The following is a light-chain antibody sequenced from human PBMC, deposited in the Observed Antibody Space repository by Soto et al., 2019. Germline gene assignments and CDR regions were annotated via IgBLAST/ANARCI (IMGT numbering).Light chain of an antibody. CDR1: SSNIGSNT. V-gene: IGLV1-44*01. CDR2: SNN. CDR3: AAWDDTSVV. Sequence: QSVLTQPPSASGTPGQRVTISCSGSSSNIGSNTVNWYQQRPGTAPKLLIYSNNQRPSGVPDRFSGSKSGTSASLAISGLQSEDEADYSCAAWDDTSVVFGGGTKVTVL. J-gene: IGLJ2*01.